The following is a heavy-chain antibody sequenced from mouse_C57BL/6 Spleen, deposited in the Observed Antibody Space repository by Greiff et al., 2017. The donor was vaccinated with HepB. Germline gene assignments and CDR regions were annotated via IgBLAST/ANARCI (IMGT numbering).Heavy chain of an antibody. V-gene: IGHV6-3*01. Sequence: DVQLVESGGGLVQPGGSMKLSCVASGFTFSNYWMNWVRQSPEKGLEWVAQIRLKSDNYATHYAESVKGRFTISRDDSKSSVYLQMNNLRAEDTGIYYCTGNPYWYFDVWGTGTTVTVSS. J-gene: IGHJ1*03. CDR1: GFTFSNYW. CDR3: TGNPYWYFDV. CDR2: IRLKSDNYAT.